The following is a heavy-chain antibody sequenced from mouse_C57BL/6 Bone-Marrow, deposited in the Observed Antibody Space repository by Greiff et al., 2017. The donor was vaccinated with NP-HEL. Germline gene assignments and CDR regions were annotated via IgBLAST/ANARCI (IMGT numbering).Heavy chain of an antibody. CDR1: GFRFTTYA. D-gene: IGHD2-12*01. V-gene: IGHV10-1*01. Sequence: EVQGVESGGGLVQPKGSLQLTCAASGFRFTTYAMNWVRQAPGTGLAWVARIRRKSNNYATYSADSVQNRFTISRADSERLLYLQMNNFKTEDTSMSYCVRASYHYLFAYWGQGTLVTVSA. CDR3: VRASYHYLFAY. J-gene: IGHJ3*01. CDR2: IRRKSNNYAT.